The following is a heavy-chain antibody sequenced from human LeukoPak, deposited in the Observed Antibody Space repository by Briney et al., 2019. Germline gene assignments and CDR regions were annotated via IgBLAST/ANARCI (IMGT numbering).Heavy chain of an antibody. D-gene: IGHD3-16*01. J-gene: IGHJ4*02. Sequence: PGRSLRLSCAASGFTFSSYGMHWVRQAPGKGLEWVAVIWYDGSNKYYADSVKGRFTISRDNSKNTLYLQMNSLRAEDTAVYYCAKDFATRSVGYYFDYWGQGTLVTVSS. CDR1: GFTFSSYG. V-gene: IGHV3-33*06. CDR3: AKDFATRSVGYYFDY. CDR2: IWYDGSNK.